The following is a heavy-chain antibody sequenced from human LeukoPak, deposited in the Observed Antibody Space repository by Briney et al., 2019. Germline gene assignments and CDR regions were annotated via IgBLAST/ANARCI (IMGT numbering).Heavy chain of an antibody. V-gene: IGHV1-18*01. J-gene: IGHJ4*02. CDR3: ARERRSGSYPNPLDY. Sequence: ASVKVSCKASGYTFTSYGISWVRQAPGQGLEWMGWISTYNGNSNYAQKLQGRVTTTTDTSTSTAYMEVRSLRSDDTAVYYCARERRSGSYPNPLDYWGQGTLVTVSS. CDR1: GYTFTSYG. D-gene: IGHD1-26*01. CDR2: ISTYNGNS.